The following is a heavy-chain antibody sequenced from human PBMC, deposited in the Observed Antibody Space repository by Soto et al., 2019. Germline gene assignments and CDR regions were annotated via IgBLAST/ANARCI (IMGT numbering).Heavy chain of an antibody. CDR3: ARVLIPQRYYYYGMDV. Sequence: GGSLILSCAASGFTFSSDEMNWVRQATGKGLEWVSYISSGGTIIYNADSVKGRFTISRDNAKNSLYLQMNSLRAEDTAVYYCARVLIPQRYYYYGMDVWGQGTTVTVSS. CDR1: GFTFSSDE. D-gene: IGHD1-1*01. V-gene: IGHV3-48*03. J-gene: IGHJ6*02. CDR2: ISSGGTII.